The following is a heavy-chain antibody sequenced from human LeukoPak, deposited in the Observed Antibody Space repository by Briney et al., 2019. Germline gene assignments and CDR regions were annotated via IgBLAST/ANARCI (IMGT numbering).Heavy chain of an antibody. Sequence: ASVKVSCKASGYTFTSYGISWVRQAPGQGLEWMGWISAYNGNTNYAQKLQGRVTMTTDTSTSTAYMELRSLRSDDTAVYYCARESLGYCSGSCYWSHFGGYYYGMDVWGQGTTVTVSS. V-gene: IGHV1-18*01. CDR3: ARESLGYCSGSCYWSHFGGYYYGMDV. CDR2: ISAYNGNT. CDR1: GYTFTSYG. D-gene: IGHD2-15*01. J-gene: IGHJ6*02.